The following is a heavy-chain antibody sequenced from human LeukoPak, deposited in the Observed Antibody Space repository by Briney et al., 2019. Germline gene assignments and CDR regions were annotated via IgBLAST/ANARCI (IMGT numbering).Heavy chain of an antibody. V-gene: IGHV1-46*01. CDR3: ARVSALEWYHYYGMDV. D-gene: IGHD2-8*01. J-gene: IGHJ6*02. CDR1: GYTFTSYF. Sequence: GASVKVSCKASGYTFTSYFMHWVRQAPGQGLEWMGIINPSGGSTSYAQKFQGRVTMTRDTSTSTVYMELSSLRSEDTAVYYCARVSALEWYHYYGMDVWGQGTTVTVSS. CDR2: INPSGGST.